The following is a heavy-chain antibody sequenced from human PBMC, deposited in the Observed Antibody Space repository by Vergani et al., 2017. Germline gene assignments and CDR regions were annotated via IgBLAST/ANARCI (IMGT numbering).Heavy chain of an antibody. J-gene: IGHJ5*02. Sequence: QVQLVQSGAELKKPGASVSVSCKGSRHTFQTYGISWVRQAPGKGLEWMAWIRPYTGHTIYAQKFQDRVTMTADTSTNTAYMELSSLRSEDTAVYYCAREGTDGSRPPRVYYDSPRGFDPWGQGTLVTVSS. CDR3: AREGTDGSRPPRVYYDSPRGFDP. CDR2: IRPYTGHT. CDR1: RHTFQTYG. V-gene: IGHV1-18*01. D-gene: IGHD3-9*01.